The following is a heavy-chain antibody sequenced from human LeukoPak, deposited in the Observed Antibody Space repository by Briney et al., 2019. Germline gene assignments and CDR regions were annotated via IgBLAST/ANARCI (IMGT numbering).Heavy chain of an antibody. CDR1: GFTFSNYA. D-gene: IGHD6-6*01. CDR3: ARGASFSSGYFDY. Sequence: GGSLRLSCAASGFTFSNYAMYWVRQAPGKGLEHVSSISSNGGATYYTNSVKDRFTISRDNSKNTLYLQMGSLRPEDMAVYYCARGASFSSGYFDYWGQGTLVTVSS. V-gene: IGHV3-64*01. CDR2: ISSNGGAT. J-gene: IGHJ4*02.